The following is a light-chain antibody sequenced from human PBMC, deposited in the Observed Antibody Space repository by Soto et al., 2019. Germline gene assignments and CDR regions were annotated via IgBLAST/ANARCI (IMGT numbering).Light chain of an antibody. CDR1: QDIKTN. CDR3: QQSDNFPFT. CDR2: DAS. J-gene: IGKJ3*01. V-gene: IGKV1-33*01. Sequence: DIQMTQSPSSLSASVGDRVTITCQASQDIKTNLNWFQQKSGKAPRLLVYDASNLETGVTSRVSGIGSGTEFTFTISSLQPEDAATYYCQQSDNFPFTFGPGTKVDI.